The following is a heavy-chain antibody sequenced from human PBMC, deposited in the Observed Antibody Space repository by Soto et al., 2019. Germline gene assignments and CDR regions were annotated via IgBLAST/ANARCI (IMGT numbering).Heavy chain of an antibody. V-gene: IGHV2-70*01. CDR1: GFSFSTSGMC. J-gene: IGHJ4*02. CDR2: IDWDDDK. Sequence: SGPTLVNPTQTLTLTCTFSGFSFSTSGMCASWIRQPPGKALEWLALIDWDDDKFYLTSLKTRLTISRDTSKNQVVLTMTNMDPLDTATYYCARNFYDTGNHYARIDYWGPGTLVTVSS. D-gene: IGHD3-22*01. CDR3: ARNFYDTGNHYARIDY.